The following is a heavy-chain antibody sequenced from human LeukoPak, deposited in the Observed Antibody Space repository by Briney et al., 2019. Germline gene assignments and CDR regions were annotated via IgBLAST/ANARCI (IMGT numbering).Heavy chain of an antibody. CDR3: ARISSSWYYFDY. J-gene: IGHJ4*02. CDR2: IYYSGTT. Sequence: SETLSLTCTVSGGSISSYYWSWIRQPPGKGLEWIGYIYYSGTTNYNPSLKSRVTISVDTSKNQFSLKLSSVTAADTAVYYCARISSSWYYFDYWGQGTLVTVSS. CDR1: GGSISSYY. V-gene: IGHV4-59*01. D-gene: IGHD6-13*01.